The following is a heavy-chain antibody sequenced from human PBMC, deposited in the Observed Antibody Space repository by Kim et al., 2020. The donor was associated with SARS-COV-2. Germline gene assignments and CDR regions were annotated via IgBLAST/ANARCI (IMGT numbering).Heavy chain of an antibody. CDR3: ARATVVIYYWYFDL. D-gene: IGHD4-17*01. CDR2: INHSGST. CDR1: GGSFSGYY. V-gene: IGHV4-34*01. J-gene: IGHJ2*01. Sequence: SETLSLTCAVYGGSFSGYYWSWIRQPPGKGLEWIGEINHSGSTNYNPSLKSRVTISVDTSKNQFSLKLSSVTAADTAVYYCARATVVIYYWYFDLWGRGT.